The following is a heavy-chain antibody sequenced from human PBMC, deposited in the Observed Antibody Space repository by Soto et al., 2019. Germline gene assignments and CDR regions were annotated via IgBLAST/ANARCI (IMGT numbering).Heavy chain of an antibody. Sequence: ASVKVSCKAPRDTFTSYYINWGRQAPGQGLEWMGVINPHGGSTAYAQKFKGRVTLTRDTSASTVYMEVSSLTSEETAMYYCARSSGGNFGIIIEGTNWFAPWGQGTLVTVSS. CDR3: ARSSGGNFGIIIEGTNWFAP. V-gene: IGHV1-46*01. J-gene: IGHJ5*02. CDR2: INPHGGST. CDR1: RDTFTSYY. D-gene: IGHD1-26*01.